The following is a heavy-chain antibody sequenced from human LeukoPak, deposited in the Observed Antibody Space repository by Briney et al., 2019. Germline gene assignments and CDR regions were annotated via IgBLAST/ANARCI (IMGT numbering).Heavy chain of an antibody. Sequence: SGTLSLTCAVSGGSISNYYWSWIRQPPGKGLEWIGYIYYSGSTKYNPSLKSRVTISVDTSKNQFSLKLSSVTAADTAIYYCAKGRYSYEYWGQGTLVTVSS. CDR2: IYYSGST. V-gene: IGHV4-59*01. CDR1: GGSISNYY. D-gene: IGHD5-18*01. J-gene: IGHJ4*02. CDR3: AKGRYSYEY.